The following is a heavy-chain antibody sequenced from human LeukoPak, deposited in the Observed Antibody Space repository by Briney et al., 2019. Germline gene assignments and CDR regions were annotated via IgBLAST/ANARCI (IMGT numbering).Heavy chain of an antibody. V-gene: IGHV5-51*01. J-gene: IGHJ4*02. D-gene: IGHD4-17*01. Sequence: GESLKISCKGSGYIFNSYWIAWVRQMPGKGLEWMGIIYPGDSDTRYSPSFQGQVTMSADKSTSTAYLQWSSLWASDTAMYYCARRYGRPFDYWGQGTLVTVSS. CDR3: ARRYGRPFDY. CDR1: GYIFNSYW. CDR2: IYPGDSDT.